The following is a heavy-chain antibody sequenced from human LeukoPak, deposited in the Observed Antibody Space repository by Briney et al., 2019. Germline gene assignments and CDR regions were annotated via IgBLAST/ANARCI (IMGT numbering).Heavy chain of an antibody. Sequence: ASVKVSCKASGYTFTSYGISWVRQAPGQGLKWMGWISAYNGNTNYAQKLQGRVTMTTDTSTSTAYMELRSLRPDDTAVYYCASFSDILTGYYIFDYWGQGTLVTVSS. CDR3: ASFSDILTGYYIFDY. D-gene: IGHD3-9*01. V-gene: IGHV1-18*01. CDR1: GYTFTSYG. CDR2: ISAYNGNT. J-gene: IGHJ4*02.